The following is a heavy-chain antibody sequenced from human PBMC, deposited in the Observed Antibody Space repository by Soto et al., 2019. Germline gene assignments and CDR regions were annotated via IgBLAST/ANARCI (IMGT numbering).Heavy chain of an antibody. V-gene: IGHV1-8*01. Sequence: AXVIVSCAASGYTFSSYDIKAVRQTTGQGLEWMGWLDPNSGNTGDAQKFQGRDTMTRNTSMSTDYMEPSSLRSEDTAVYYCAREQHNYYGYGSNSNCFDLWVQGTMVTVSS. CDR3: AREQHNYYGYGSNSNCFDL. CDR1: GYTFSSYD. CDR2: LDPNSGNT. J-gene: IGHJ5*01. D-gene: IGHD3-10*01.